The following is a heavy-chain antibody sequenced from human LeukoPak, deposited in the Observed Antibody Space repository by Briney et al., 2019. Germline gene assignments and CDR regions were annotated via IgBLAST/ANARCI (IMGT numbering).Heavy chain of an antibody. D-gene: IGHD2-2*01. CDR1: GGTFSSYA. CDR3: ARHIVVVPAAIQSWFDP. CDR2: IIPIFGTA. J-gene: IGHJ5*02. Sequence: SVKVSCKASGGTFSSYAISWVRQAPGQGLEWMGGIIPIFGTANYAQKFQGRVTITTDEPTSTAYMELSSLRSEDTAVYYCARHIVVVPAAIQSWFDPWGQGTLVTVSS. V-gene: IGHV1-69*05.